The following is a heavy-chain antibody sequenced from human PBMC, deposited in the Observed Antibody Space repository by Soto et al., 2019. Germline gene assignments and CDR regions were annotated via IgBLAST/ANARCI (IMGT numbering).Heavy chain of an antibody. Sequence: GESLKSAGKGSGYSFTNYCIGWGHQMPWKGLEWMGIIYPGDSDTRYSPSFQGQVTISADKSISTAYLQWSSLKASDTAMYYCARLGRVIAGAGTSGWFDPWGQGTLVTVSS. CDR1: GYSFTNYC. V-gene: IGHV5-51*07. J-gene: IGHJ5*02. CDR2: IYPGDSDT. D-gene: IGHD6-19*01. CDR3: ARLGRVIAGAGTSGWFDP.